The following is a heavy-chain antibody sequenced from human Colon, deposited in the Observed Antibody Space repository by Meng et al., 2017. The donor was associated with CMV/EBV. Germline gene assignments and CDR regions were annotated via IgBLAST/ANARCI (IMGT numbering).Heavy chain of an antibody. CDR3: TRDRLEGDYSGPGY. D-gene: IGHD2-15*01. J-gene: IGHJ4*02. CDR2: ISSGSSFI. CDR1: GFTFSRYS. Sequence: ESLKISCAASGFTFSRYSMNWLRQAPGKGLEWVSSISSGSSFIYYPDSVRGRFTISRDDATNSLYLQMNSLRVEDTAVYYCTRDRLEGDYSGPGYWGQGTLVTVSS. V-gene: IGHV3-21*01.